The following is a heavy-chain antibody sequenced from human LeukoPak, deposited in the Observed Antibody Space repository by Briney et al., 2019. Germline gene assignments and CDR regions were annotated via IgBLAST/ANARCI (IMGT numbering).Heavy chain of an antibody. CDR2: IYYSGST. Sequence: SETLSLTCTVSGGSISSSDYYWGWIRQPPGKGLEWIASIYYSGSTYYNPSLKSRVTMSVDTSKNQFSLKLSSVTAADTAVYYCAREPLLYGSGIGDMDVWGQGTTVTVSS. CDR3: AREPLLYGSGIGDMDV. V-gene: IGHV4-39*07. CDR1: GGSISSSDYY. D-gene: IGHD3-10*01. J-gene: IGHJ6*02.